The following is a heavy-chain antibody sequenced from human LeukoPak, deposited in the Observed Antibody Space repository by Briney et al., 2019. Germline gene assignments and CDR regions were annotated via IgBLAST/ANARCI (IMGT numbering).Heavy chain of an antibody. CDR3: ARGRVSSSTWYSTYYYYFYMDV. V-gene: IGHV4-34*01. D-gene: IGHD6-13*01. CDR1: GGSFSGYY. Sequence: PSETLSLTCAVYGGSFSGYYWSWIRQPPGKGLEWIGEINHSGSTNYNPSLKSRVTISVDTSKNQFSLELSSATAADTAVYFCARGRVSSSTWYSTYYYYFYMDVWGKGTTATVSS. CDR2: INHSGST. J-gene: IGHJ6*03.